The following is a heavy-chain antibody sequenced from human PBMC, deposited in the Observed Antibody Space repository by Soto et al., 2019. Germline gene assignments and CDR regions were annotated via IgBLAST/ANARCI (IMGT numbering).Heavy chain of an antibody. V-gene: IGHV3-23*01. CDR2: ISGSGGST. J-gene: IGHJ4*02. CDR1: GFTFSSYA. D-gene: IGHD3-22*01. Sequence: PGGSLRLSCAASGFTFSSYAMSWVRQAPGKGLEWVSAISGSGGSTYYADSVKGRFTISRDNSKNTLYLQMNSLRAEDTAVYYCAKDPPDYDSSGYAYYFDYWGQGTLVTVSS. CDR3: AKDPPDYDSSGYAYYFDY.